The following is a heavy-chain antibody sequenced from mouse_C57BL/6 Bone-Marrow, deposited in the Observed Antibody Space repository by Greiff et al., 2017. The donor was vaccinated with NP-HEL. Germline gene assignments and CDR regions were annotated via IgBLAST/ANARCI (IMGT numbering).Heavy chain of an antibody. V-gene: IGHV1-64*01. Sequence: QVQLQQPGAELVKPGASVKLSCKASGYTFTSYWMHWVKQRPGQGLEWIGMIHPNSGSTNYNEKFKSKATLTVDKSSSTAYMQLSRLTSEDSAVYYCAREGYYGSSSYYYAMDYWGHGTSVTVSS. CDR2: IHPNSGST. CDR3: AREGYYGSSSYYYAMDY. D-gene: IGHD1-1*01. J-gene: IGHJ4*01. CDR1: GYTFTSYW.